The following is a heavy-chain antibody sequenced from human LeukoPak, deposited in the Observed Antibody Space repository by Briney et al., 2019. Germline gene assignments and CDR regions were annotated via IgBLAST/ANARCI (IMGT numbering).Heavy chain of an antibody. V-gene: IGHV1-69*06. J-gene: IGHJ6*03. D-gene: IGHD6-13*01. CDR1: GGTFSSYA. CDR3: ASASGGGIAAAKAYYYYYMDV. Sequence: SVKVSCKASGGTFSSYAISWVRQAPGQGLEWMGGIIPIFGTANYAQKFQGRVTITADKSTSTAYMELSSLRSEDTAVYYCASASGGGIAAAKAYYYYYMDVWDKGTTVTVSS. CDR2: IIPIFGTA.